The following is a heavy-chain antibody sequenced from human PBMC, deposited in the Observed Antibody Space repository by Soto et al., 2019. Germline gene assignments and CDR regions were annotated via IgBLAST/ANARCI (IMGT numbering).Heavy chain of an antibody. CDR3: AKDKGVFNWATSYFDY. Sequence: YPGWFLRLSCAASGLTFSNYAMQGVRQAPGKGLEWVALTSYDGNNEYYTDSVKGRFTISRDNSKNTLFLQMNSPRPEDTAVYYCAKDKGVFNWATSYFDYWGQGALVTVSS. CDR1: GLTFSNYA. D-gene: IGHD1-1*01. CDR2: TSYDGNNE. V-gene: IGHV3-30*18. J-gene: IGHJ4*02.